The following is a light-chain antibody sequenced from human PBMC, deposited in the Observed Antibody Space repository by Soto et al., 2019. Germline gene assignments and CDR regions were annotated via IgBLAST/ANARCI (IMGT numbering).Light chain of an antibody. J-gene: IGKJ3*01. CDR3: QQYGSSLFS. V-gene: IGKV3-20*01. CDR1: QSVSSSY. CDR2: GAS. Sequence: EIVLTQSPGTLSLSPGERATLSCRASQSVSSSYLAWYQQQPGQAPRLLIYGASSRATGIPDRFSGSGSGTDFTLTIRRLEPEDFAVYYCQQYGSSLFSFGPGTEVDIK.